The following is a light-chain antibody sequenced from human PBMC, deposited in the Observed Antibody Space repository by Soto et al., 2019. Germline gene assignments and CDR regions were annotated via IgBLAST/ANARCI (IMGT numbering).Light chain of an antibody. CDR2: DAS. J-gene: IGKJ2*01. CDR1: QSISTW. Sequence: DIQMTQSPSTLSASVGDRVTITCRASQSISTWLAWYQQKPGKAPKVLIYDASTLQSGVPVRFSGSGSGTDFTLTISSLQPDDFATYYCQQYNSYSYTFGQGTKVDIK. V-gene: IGKV1-5*01. CDR3: QQYNSYSYT.